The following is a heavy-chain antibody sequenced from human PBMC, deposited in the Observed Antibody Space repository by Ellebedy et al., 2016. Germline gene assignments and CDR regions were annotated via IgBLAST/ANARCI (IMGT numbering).Heavy chain of an antibody. Sequence: GGSLRLXXAASGFTLSSYVMSWVRQAPGKGLEWVSYINADLKALYYADSVKGRFTISRDNARNSLYLQMNSLRADDTAIYYCARDLTGYAMDHWGQGTLVTVSS. CDR1: GFTLSSYV. V-gene: IGHV3-48*04. J-gene: IGHJ4*02. D-gene: IGHD3-9*01. CDR3: ARDLTGYAMDH. CDR2: INADLKAL.